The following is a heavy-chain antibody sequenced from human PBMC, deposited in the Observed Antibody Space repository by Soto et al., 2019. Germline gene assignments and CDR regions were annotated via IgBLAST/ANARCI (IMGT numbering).Heavy chain of an antibody. CDR1: GFTFTTYA. V-gene: IGHV3-48*01. CDR3: ARDPPQNA. D-gene: IGHD2-8*01. CDR2: LSGGSDNI. Sequence: PGGSLRLSCAASGFTFTTYAMSWVRQAPGQGLEWISYLSGGSDNIYYADAVKGRFTISRDNAKNSLYLQMNTLRAEDTAVYYCARDPPQNAWGQGTLVTVSS. J-gene: IGHJ4*02.